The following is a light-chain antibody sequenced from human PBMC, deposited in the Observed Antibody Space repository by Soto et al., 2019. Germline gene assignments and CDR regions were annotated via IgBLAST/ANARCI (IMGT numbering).Light chain of an antibody. CDR3: ASYTTSSTYV. CDR2: DVS. CDR1: SSDVGGYSY. J-gene: IGLJ1*01. Sequence: QSALTQPASVSGSPGQSIAISCTGTSSDVGGYSYVSWYQQQPGKAPKLVISDVSNRPSGVSDRFSGSKSGNTASLTISGLQTVDEADYSCASYTTSSTYVSGTGTKVTDL. V-gene: IGLV2-14*01.